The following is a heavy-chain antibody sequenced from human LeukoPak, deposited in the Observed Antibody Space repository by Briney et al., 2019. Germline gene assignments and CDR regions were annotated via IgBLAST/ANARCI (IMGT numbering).Heavy chain of an antibody. CDR3: ASSSSSWYFDY. V-gene: IGHV1-46*01. CDR2: INPSGGST. J-gene: IGHJ4*02. Sequence: ASVKVSCKASGYTFTSYYMHWVRQAPGQGLEWMGIINPSGGSTSYAQKFQGRVTMTRDTSTSTVYVELSSLRSEDTAVYYCASSSSSWYFDYWGQGTLVTVSS. CDR1: GYTFTSYY. D-gene: IGHD6-13*01.